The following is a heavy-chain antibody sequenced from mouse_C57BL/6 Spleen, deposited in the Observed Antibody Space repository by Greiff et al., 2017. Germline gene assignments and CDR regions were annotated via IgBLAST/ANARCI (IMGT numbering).Heavy chain of an antibody. J-gene: IGHJ2*01. CDR2: IYPGDGDT. V-gene: IGHV1-82*01. D-gene: IGHD1-1*01. CDR3: AGSDGSSPGYFDY. CDR1: GYAFSSSW. Sequence: QVQLQQSGPELVKPGASVKISCKASGYAFSSSWMNWVKQRPGKGLEWIGRIYPGDGDTNYNGKFKGKATLTADKSSSTAYMQLSSLTSEDSAVYFCAGSDGSSPGYFDYWGQGTTLTVSS.